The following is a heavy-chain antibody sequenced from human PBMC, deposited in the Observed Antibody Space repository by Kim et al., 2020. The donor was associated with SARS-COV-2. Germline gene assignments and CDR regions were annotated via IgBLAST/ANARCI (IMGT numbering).Heavy chain of an antibody. CDR2: INAGNGNT. CDR1: GYTFTSYA. D-gene: IGHD2-15*01. CDR3: ARDRGYCSGGSCRRHGFYYYYGMDV. V-gene: IGHV1-3*01. J-gene: IGHJ6*02. Sequence: ASVKVSCKASGYTFTSYAMHWLRQAPGQRLEWMGWINAGNGNTKYSQKFQGRVTITRDTSASTTYMELSSLRSEDTAVYYCARDRGYCSGGSCRRHGFYYYYGMDVWGQGTTVTVSS.